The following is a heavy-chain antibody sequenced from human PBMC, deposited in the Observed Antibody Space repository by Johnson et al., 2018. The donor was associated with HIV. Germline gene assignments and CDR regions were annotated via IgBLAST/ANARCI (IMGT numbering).Heavy chain of an antibody. D-gene: IGHD1-26*01. Sequence: VQLVESGGGLVQPGGSLRLSCPASGFTFSSYAMPWVRQAPGKGLEWVSGISWNSGSIGSVDSVKGRFTISRDNSKNTLYLQMNSLRSEDTAVYSCAFESGSYFRHAFDVWGQWTMVTVSS. CDR1: GFTFSSYA. CDR2: ISWNSGSI. CDR3: AFESGSYFRHAFDV. J-gene: IGHJ3*01. V-gene: IGHV3-23*04.